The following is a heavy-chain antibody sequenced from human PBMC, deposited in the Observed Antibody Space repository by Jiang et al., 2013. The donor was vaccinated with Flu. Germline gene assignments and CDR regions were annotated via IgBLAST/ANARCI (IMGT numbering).Heavy chain of an antibody. Sequence: SGAEVKKPGASVKVSCKASGGTFSSYAISWVRQAPGQGLEWMGGIIPIFGTANYAQKFQGRVTITADESTSTAYMELSSLRSEDTAVYYCARASLVVVTANPYYYGMDVWGQGTTVTVSS. D-gene: IGHD2-21*02. J-gene: IGHJ6*02. V-gene: IGHV1-69*13. CDR2: IIPIFGTA. CDR3: ARASLVVVTANPYYYGMDV. CDR1: GGTFSSYA.